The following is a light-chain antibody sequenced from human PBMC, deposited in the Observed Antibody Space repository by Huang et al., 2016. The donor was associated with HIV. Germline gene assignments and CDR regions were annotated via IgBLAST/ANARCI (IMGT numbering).Light chain of an antibody. Sequence: EIVLTQSPATLSLSPGERATLSCRASQSVSGLLVWYQQKPGQAPRLLIHDTSNRASGIPGMFSGSGSGTDFTLTISSLEPEEFAVYYCQQRSNWSLTFGGGTKVEI. V-gene: IGKV3-11*01. CDR3: QQRSNWSLT. J-gene: IGKJ4*01. CDR1: QSVSGL. CDR2: DTS.